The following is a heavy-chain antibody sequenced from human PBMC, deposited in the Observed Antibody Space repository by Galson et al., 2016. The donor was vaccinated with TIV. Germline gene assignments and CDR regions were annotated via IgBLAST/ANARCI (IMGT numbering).Heavy chain of an antibody. CDR1: GDSVSSDSAA. CDR3: ARATPSVFGVVMTLDD. J-gene: IGHJ4*02. Sequence: CAISGDSVSSDSAAWNWIRQSPSRGLEWLGRTYYRSKWYNDYAVAVKSRITITTDTSKNQFSLQLTSVTPEDTAVYYCARATPSVFGVVMTLDDWGQGTLVTVSS. D-gene: IGHD3-3*01. CDR2: TYYRSKWYN. V-gene: IGHV6-1*01.